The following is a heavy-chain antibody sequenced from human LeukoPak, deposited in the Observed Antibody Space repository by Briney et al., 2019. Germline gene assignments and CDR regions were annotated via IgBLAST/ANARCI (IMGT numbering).Heavy chain of an antibody. Sequence: SETLSLTCTVSGYSISSGYYWGWFRQPPGKGLEWIGSIYHTGSTYRNASLESRVSISVDTSKNQFSLKLSSMTAADTALYYCATYDNTGYYFAYWGQGSLVTVSS. V-gene: IGHV4-38-2*02. CDR2: IYHTGST. CDR3: ATYDNTGYYFAY. J-gene: IGHJ4*02. CDR1: GYSISSGYY. D-gene: IGHD3-22*01.